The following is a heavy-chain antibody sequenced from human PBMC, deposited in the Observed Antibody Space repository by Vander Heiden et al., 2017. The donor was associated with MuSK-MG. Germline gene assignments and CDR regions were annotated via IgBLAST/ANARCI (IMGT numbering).Heavy chain of an antibody. D-gene: IGHD3-10*01. CDR2: INPNSGGT. J-gene: IGHJ4*02. CDR3: ARDLHDPDMVRGVILY. Sequence: QVQLVQSGAEVKKPGASVKVSCKASGYPFTGYYMPWVRQAPGQGLEWMGWINPNSGGTNYAQKLQGRVTMTRDTSISTAYMELSRLRSDDTAVYYCARDLHDPDMVRGVILYWGQGTLVTVSS. V-gene: IGHV1-2*02. CDR1: GYPFTGYY.